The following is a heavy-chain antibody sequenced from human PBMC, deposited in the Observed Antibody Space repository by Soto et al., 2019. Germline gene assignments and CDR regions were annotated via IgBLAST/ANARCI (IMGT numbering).Heavy chain of an antibody. Sequence: GGSLRLSCEVSGVTLTNVWMNWVHQAPGKGPEWVGRIKSNIDGGTTDYAAPVKGRFTVSRDDSENTLYLQMNSLKTEDTAVYYCSHGYYQYFNSWGQGTLVTVS. CDR2: IKSNIDGGTT. CDR1: GVTLTNVW. V-gene: IGHV3-15*07. J-gene: IGHJ4*02. CDR3: SHGYYQYFNS. D-gene: IGHD5-18*01.